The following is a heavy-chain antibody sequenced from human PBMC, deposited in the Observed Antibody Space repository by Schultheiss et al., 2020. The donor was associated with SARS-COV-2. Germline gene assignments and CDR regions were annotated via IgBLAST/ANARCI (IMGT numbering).Heavy chain of an antibody. D-gene: IGHD5-12*01. CDR2: IDGAGGSI. J-gene: IGHJ5*02. V-gene: IGHV3-48*04. CDR3: ARVSGYGWRFDP. Sequence: GGSLRLSCAASGFTFSSYSMNWVRQAPGKGLEWVSDIDGAGGSISYGDSVRGRFTISRDNAKNSLYLQMNSLRAEDTAVYYCARVSGYGWRFDPWGQGTLVTVSS. CDR1: GFTFSSYS.